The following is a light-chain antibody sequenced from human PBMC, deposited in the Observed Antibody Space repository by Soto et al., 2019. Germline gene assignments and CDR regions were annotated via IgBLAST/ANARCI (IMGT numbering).Light chain of an antibody. CDR3: SSYALSSTPVL. CDR1: TSDVGAYNR. CDR2: DVS. J-gene: IGLJ2*01. Sequence: QTVVTQPPSVSESPGQSVTISCTGTTSDVGAYNRVSWYQQSPGTAPKLMIYDVSSRPSGVPDRFSGSKSGNTAFLTISGLQAEDEADYCCSSYALSSTPVLFGGGTKLTVL. V-gene: IGLV2-18*02.